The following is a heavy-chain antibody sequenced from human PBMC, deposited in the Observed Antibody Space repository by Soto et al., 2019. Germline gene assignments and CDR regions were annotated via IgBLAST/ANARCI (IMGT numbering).Heavy chain of an antibody. CDR3: ARAYYDSSGYSTLDM. V-gene: IGHV3-15*01. D-gene: IGHD3-22*01. CDR2: IKSKTDGGTT. CDR1: GFTFSDAW. Sequence: PGGSLRLSCAASGFTFSDAWMTWVRQAPGKGLEWVGRIKSKTDGGTTDYAAPVKGRFTISRDDSENTLYLQMNSLRAEDTAVYYCARAYYDSSGYSTLDMWGQGTMVTVSS. J-gene: IGHJ3*02.